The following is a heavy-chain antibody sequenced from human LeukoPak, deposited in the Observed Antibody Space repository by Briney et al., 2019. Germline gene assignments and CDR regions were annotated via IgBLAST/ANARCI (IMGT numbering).Heavy chain of an antibody. CDR1: GGSISSSSYY. V-gene: IGHV4-39*01. CDR3: ARSSGYFDY. D-gene: IGHD3-22*01. CDR2: IYYSGST. Sequence: SETLSLTCTVSGGSISSSSYYWGWIRQPPGKGLEWIGSIYYSGSTYYNPSLKSRVTISVDTSKNQFSLKLSSVTAADTAVYYCARSSGYFDYWGQGTLVTVSS. J-gene: IGHJ4*02.